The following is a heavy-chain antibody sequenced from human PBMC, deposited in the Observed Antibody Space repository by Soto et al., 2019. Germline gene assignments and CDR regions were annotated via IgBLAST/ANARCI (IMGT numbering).Heavy chain of an antibody. CDR2: INPGPNSA. V-gene: IGHV1-46*01. CDR3: AGASSRVSSVVAAY. J-gene: IGHJ4*02. D-gene: IGHD2-15*01. CDR1: NDSLSSHF. Sequence: ASVKVSCKASNDSLSSHFIHWVRQAPGEGLEWMGIINPGPNSASCSKEFQGSLTLTSDMPSRTVYMQLSNLRSDDTAVYYCAGASSRVSSVVAAYWGQGTLVTVSS.